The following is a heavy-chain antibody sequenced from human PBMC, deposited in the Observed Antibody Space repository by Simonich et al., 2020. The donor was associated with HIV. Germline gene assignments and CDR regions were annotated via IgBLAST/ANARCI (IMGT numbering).Heavy chain of an antibody. CDR2: IYHSGGT. V-gene: IGHV4-38-2*01. J-gene: IGHJ4*02. Sequence: QLQLQESGQGLVKPSETLSLTCAVSGYSISSGYYWGWIRQPPGKGLEWIGNIYHSGGTSYNPSLKSRVTMSVDTSKNQFSLKLSSVTAADTAVYYCAGTGPLLDFWGQGTLVTVSS. CDR1: GYSISSGYY. CDR3: AGTGPLLDF. D-gene: IGHD7-27*01.